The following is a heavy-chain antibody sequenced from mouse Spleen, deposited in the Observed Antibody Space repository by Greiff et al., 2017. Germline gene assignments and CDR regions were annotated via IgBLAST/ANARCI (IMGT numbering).Heavy chain of an antibody. V-gene: IGHV14-4*01. CDR1: GFNIKDDY. D-gene: IGHD4-1*01. CDR2: IDPENGDT. Sequence: VQLQQSGAELVRPGASVKLSCTASGFNIKDDYMHWVKQRPEQGLEWIGWIDPENGDTEYASKFQGKATITADTSSNTAYLQLSSLTSEDTAVYYCTTLGGNYVDYWGQGTTLTVSS. J-gene: IGHJ2*01. CDR3: TTLGGNYVDY.